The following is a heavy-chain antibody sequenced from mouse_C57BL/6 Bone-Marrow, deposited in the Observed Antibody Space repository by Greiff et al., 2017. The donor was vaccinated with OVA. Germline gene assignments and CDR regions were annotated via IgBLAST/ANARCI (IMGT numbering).Heavy chain of an antibody. CDR1: GYTFTEYT. V-gene: IGHV1-62-2*01. J-gene: IGHJ1*03. CDR2: FYPGSGSI. Sequence: VQLQESGAELVKPGASVKLSCKASGYTFTEYTIHWVKQRSGQGLEWIGWFYPGSGSIKYNEKFKDKATLTADKSSSTVYMELSRLTSEDSAVYFCARHVPITTVVARGYFDVWGTGTTVTVSS. CDR3: ARHVPITTVVARGYFDV. D-gene: IGHD1-1*01.